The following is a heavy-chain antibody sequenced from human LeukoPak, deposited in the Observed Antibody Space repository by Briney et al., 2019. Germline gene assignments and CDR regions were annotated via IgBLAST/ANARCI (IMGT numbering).Heavy chain of an antibody. D-gene: IGHD6-6*01. CDR2: MKQDGSEK. V-gene: IGHV3-7*03. CDR3: ARPSPSTHPPN. Sequence: GGSLRLSCAVSGFIFDDYAMHWVRQAPGKGLEWVANMKQDGSEKYYVDSVKGRFTISRDNAKNSLYLQMNSLRAEDTAVYYCARPSPSTHPPNWGQGTLVTVSS. J-gene: IGHJ4*02. CDR1: GFIFDDYA.